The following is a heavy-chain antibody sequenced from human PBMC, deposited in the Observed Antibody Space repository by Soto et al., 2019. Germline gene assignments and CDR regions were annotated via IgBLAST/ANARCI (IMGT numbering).Heavy chain of an antibody. CDR2: INPSGGST. J-gene: IGHJ4*02. V-gene: IGHV1-46*01. Sequence: QVQLVQSGAEVKKPGASVKVSCKASGYTFTSYYMHWVRQAPGQGLEWMGIINPSGGSTSYAQKFQGRVTMTRDTSMSTVYMELSSLRSEDTAVYYCARDHTYCSGGSCPLKFDYWGQGTLVTVSS. CDR1: GYTFTSYY. D-gene: IGHD2-15*01. CDR3: ARDHTYCSGGSCPLKFDY.